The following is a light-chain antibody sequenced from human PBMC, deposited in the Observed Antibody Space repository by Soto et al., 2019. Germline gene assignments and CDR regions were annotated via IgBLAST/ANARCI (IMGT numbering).Light chain of an antibody. V-gene: IGKV1-8*01. CDR3: QQYYTSPFT. J-gene: IGKJ3*01. CDR2: AAS. Sequence: IRMTQSPSSFSASTGDRVTITCRASQSISSYLAWYQQKPGKAPKLLIYAASTLESGVPSRFSGSGSGTAFTLTISCLQSEDFATYYCQQYYTSPFTFGPGTKVYIK. CDR1: QSISSY.